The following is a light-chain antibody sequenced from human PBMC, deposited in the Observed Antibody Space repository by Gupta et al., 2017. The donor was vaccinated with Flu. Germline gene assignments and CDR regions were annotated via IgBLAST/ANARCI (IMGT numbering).Light chain of an antibody. J-gene: IGLJ3*02. Sequence: TVTTSCSGSSSNIENNYVSWYQHLPGTAPKLLIYDNNNRPSGIPDRFSGSKSGPSATLAITGLQTGDEADYYCGAWDSSLNVSVFGGGTKVTVL. CDR3: GAWDSSLNVSV. V-gene: IGLV1-51*02. CDR1: SSNIENNY. CDR2: DNN.